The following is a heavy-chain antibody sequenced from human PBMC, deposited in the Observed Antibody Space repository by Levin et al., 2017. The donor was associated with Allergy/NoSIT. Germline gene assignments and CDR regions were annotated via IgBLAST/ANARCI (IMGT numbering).Heavy chain of an antibody. CDR2: ISDSGATT. Sequence: GSLRLSCAASGFTFSAYAMKWIRQAPGKGLEWVSMISDSGATTRYADSLKGRFTISRDNSKNTVFLQMNSLRAEDTAIYYCATHWGKVRGGDSWGQGTLVTVSS. CDR3: ATHWGKVRGGDS. J-gene: IGHJ4*02. D-gene: IGHD3-10*01. CDR1: GFTFSAYA. V-gene: IGHV3-23*01.